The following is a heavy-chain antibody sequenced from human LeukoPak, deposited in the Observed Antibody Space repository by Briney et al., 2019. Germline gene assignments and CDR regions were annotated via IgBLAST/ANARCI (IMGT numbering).Heavy chain of an antibody. Sequence: ASVKVSCKASGYTFTGYYMHWVRQATGQGLEWMGWMNPNSGNTAYAQKFQGRVTMTRNTSISTAYMELSSLRSEDTGVYYCARADYDSGGSTRKQIDFWGQGTLVTVSS. J-gene: IGHJ4*02. CDR2: MNPNSGNT. D-gene: IGHD3-22*01. CDR3: ARADYDSGGSTRKQIDF. CDR1: GYTFTGYY. V-gene: IGHV1-8*02.